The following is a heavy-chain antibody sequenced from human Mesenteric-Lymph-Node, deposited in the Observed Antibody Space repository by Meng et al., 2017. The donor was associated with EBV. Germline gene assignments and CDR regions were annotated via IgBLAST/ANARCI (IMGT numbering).Heavy chain of an antibody. Sequence: EVQVVESGGGLVQPGGSLRLSCEASGFTFSNYWMHWVRQAPGKGLVWVAEISSDGSSTNYADSVKGRFTIYRDNAKNTLYLETSSLRVEDTAVYRCASLSAPSDYWGQGTLVTVSS. V-gene: IGHV3-74*01. CDR3: ASLSAPSDY. J-gene: IGHJ4*02. CDR1: GFTFSNYW. D-gene: IGHD6-25*01. CDR2: ISSDGSST.